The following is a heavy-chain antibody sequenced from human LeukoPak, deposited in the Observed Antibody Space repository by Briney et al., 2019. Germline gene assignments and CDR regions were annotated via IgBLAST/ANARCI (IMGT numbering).Heavy chain of an antibody. CDR3: ARAWTGFAEFDY. D-gene: IGHD3/OR15-3a*01. J-gene: IGHJ4*02. Sequence: PSETLSLTCTVSGDSLSSFYWSWIRQPAGKGLEWIGRIFPGGNSNYNPSLNSRVTVSVDTAKNQFSLRLSSVTAADTAVYFCARAWTGFAEFDYWGRGILATVSS. V-gene: IGHV4-4*07. CDR2: IFPGGNS. CDR1: GDSLSSFY.